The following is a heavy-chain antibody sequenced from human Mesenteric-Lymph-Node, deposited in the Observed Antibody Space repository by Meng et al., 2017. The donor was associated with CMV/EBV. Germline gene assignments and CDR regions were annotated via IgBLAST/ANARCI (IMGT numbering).Heavy chain of an antibody. CDR2: ISAYNGNT. Sequence: ASVKVSCKTSGYTFTSYGISWVRQAPGQGLEWMGWISAYNGNTNYAQKLQGRVTMTTDTSTSTAYVELRSLRSDDTAVYYCARDGEGDFWSGYYYYYYGMDVWGQGTTVTVSS. CDR1: GYTFTSYG. CDR3: ARDGEGDFWSGYYYYYYGMDV. J-gene: IGHJ6*02. D-gene: IGHD3-3*01. V-gene: IGHV1-18*01.